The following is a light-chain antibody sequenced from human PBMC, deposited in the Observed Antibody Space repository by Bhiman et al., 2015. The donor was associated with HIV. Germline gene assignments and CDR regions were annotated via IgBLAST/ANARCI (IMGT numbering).Light chain of an antibody. J-gene: IGLJ1*01. Sequence: QSVLTQPPSVSGAPGQRVTISCTGSSSNIGAGYDVHWYQQLPGTAPNSSSSVTIIGPQGSLDRFSGSKSDTSASLAITGLQPEDEGDYYCGTWDTSLSAGHVFGTGTKVTVL. V-gene: IGLV1-40*01. CDR1: SSNIGAGYD. CDR2: VT. CDR3: GTWDTSLSAGHV.